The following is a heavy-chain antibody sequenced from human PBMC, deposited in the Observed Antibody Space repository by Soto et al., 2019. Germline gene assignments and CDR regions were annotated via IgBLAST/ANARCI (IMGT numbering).Heavy chain of an antibody. J-gene: IGHJ4*02. CDR1: GFTFSSYA. CDR2: ISGSGGST. V-gene: IGHV3-23*01. CDR3: ATLRYQLLLRKNYFDY. Sequence: HPGGSLRLSCAASGFTFSSYAMSWVRQAPGKGLEWVSAISGSGGSTYYADSVKGRFTISRDNSKNTLYLQMNSLRAEDTAVYYCATLRYQLLLRKNYFDYWGQGTLVTVSS. D-gene: IGHD2-2*01.